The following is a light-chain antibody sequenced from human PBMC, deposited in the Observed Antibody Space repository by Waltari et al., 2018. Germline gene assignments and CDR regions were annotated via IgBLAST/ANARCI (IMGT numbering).Light chain of an antibody. CDR2: EAS. Sequence: DIQITQPPFSLSASVGNRVTITCRASQGITNDLAWYQQKPGETPKLLIYEASSLQSGIPSRFSGSGSGTDFTLTISSLQSEDFATYYCQHYYSPPYIFGQGTKVEIE. V-gene: IGKV1-27*01. J-gene: IGKJ2*01. CDR1: QGITND. CDR3: QHYYSPPYI.